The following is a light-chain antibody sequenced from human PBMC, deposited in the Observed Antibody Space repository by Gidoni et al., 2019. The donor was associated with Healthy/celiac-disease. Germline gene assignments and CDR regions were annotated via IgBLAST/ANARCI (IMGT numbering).Light chain of an antibody. V-gene: IGKV3-15*01. CDR3: QQYNNWPSWT. J-gene: IGKJ1*01. Sequence: EIVMTQSPATLSVSPGESANLSCRASQSVSSHIAWYQQKPGQAPRLLIYGASTRATGIPDRCSGSGSGTEFTLNISSLQSEDVAVYYCQQYNNWPSWTFGQGTKVEIK. CDR1: QSVSSH. CDR2: GAS.